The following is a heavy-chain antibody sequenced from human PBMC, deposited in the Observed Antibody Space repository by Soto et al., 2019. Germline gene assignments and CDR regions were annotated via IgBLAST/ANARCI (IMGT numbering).Heavy chain of an antibody. CDR2: ISGSGTNT. CDR1: GFSFSSYA. D-gene: IGHD2-15*01. J-gene: IGHJ2*01. V-gene: IGHV3-23*01. Sequence: GGSLRLSCAASGFSFSSYAMHWVRQAPGKGLEWVFSISGSGTNTYFADYVKGRFTVSRDNSNNTLYLQMSSLRAEDTAVYFCAKGHSQAPHYSTDYRGRGLLLTV. CDR3: AKGHSQAPHYSTDY.